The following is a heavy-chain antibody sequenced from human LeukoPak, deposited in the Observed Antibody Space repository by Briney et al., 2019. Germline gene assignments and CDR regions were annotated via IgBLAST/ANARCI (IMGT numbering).Heavy chain of an antibody. Sequence: ASVKVSCKASGYTFTAYYMDWVRRAPGQGLEWMGIINPSGGSTSYAQKFQGRVTMTRDMSTSTVYMELTSLRSEDTAVYYCARGLVVRGVILNAFDIWGQGTMVTVSS. D-gene: IGHD3-10*01. CDR3: ARGLVVRGVILNAFDI. CDR1: GYTFTAYY. V-gene: IGHV1-46*01. J-gene: IGHJ3*02. CDR2: INPSGGST.